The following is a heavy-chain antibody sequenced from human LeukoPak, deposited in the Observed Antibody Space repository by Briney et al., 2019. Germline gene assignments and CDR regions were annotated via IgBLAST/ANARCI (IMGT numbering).Heavy chain of an antibody. CDR3: VKYTGNSILVRFDY. V-gene: IGHV3-23*01. Sequence: GGSLRLSCAASGFTFSSYAMTWVRQAPGKGLEWVSGISGSGSGTYYADSVKGRFTISRDNSETTLYLQMSSLRAEDTALYYCVKYTGNSILVRFDYWGQGTLVTVSS. CDR2: ISGSGSGT. CDR1: GFTFSSYA. J-gene: IGHJ4*02. D-gene: IGHD4-23*01.